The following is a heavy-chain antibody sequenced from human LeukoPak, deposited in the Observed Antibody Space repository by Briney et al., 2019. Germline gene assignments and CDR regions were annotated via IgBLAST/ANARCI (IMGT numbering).Heavy chain of an antibody. CDR1: GFTFSSYA. V-gene: IGHV3-64*01. Sequence: GGSLRLSCAASGFTFSSYAMHWVRQAPGKGLEYVSAISSNGGSTYYANSVKGRFTISRDNSKNTLYLQMNSLRAEDTAVYYCAKWPHPYYYGSSDYWGQGTLVTVSS. J-gene: IGHJ4*02. CDR3: AKWPHPYYYGSSDY. D-gene: IGHD3-22*01. CDR2: ISSNGGST.